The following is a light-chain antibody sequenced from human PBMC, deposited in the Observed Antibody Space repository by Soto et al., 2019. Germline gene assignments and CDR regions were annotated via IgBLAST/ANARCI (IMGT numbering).Light chain of an antibody. Sequence: QSVLTQPASVSGFPGRSITISCTGTSSEVGGYNYVSWYQHHPGKAPKLMIFDVSNRPSGVSNRFSGSKSGNTASLTISGLQPEDEADYYCSSYTTSNTRQIVFGTGTKVTVL. CDR2: DVS. CDR3: SSYTTSNTRQIV. CDR1: SSEVGGYNY. J-gene: IGLJ1*01. V-gene: IGLV2-14*03.